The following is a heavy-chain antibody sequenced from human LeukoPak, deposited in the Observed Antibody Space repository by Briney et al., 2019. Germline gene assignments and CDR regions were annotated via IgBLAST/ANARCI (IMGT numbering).Heavy chain of an antibody. J-gene: IGHJ4*02. CDR1: GFTFSSYA. Sequence: PGGSLRLSGAASGFTFSSYAMSWVRQAPGKGLEWVSGISGSAGTTYYADSVKGRFTISRDNSKNTLFLQMNSLRAEDTAVYYCAKARTDCSSTSCYIDYWGQGTLVTVSS. D-gene: IGHD2-2*02. CDR3: AKARTDCSSTSCYIDY. V-gene: IGHV3-23*01. CDR2: ISGSAGTT.